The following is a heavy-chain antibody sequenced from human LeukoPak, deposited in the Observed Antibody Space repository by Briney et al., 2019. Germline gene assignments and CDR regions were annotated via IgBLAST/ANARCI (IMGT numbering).Heavy chain of an antibody. CDR3: ARQGGDNGYYYFDF. D-gene: IGHD4-17*01. J-gene: IGHJ4*02. Sequence: PSETLSLTCSVSGGSIRSSHYSWGWIRQPPGQGLEWIASVYYSGSTYYTPSLRSRVTISIDTSKNQFSLKLTSVTAADTAVFYCARQGGDNGYYYFDFWGQGTLVTVSS. CDR1: GGSIRSSHYS. CDR2: VYYSGST. V-gene: IGHV4-39*01.